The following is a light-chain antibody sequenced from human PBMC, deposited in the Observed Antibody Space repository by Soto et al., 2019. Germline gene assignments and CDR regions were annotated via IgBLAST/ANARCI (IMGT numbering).Light chain of an antibody. CDR2: YDS. J-gene: IGLJ1*01. V-gene: IGLV3-21*04. CDR1: NIGSKS. CDR3: QVWDSSSDHLYV. Sequence: SYELTQPPSVSVAPGKTARITCGGNNIGSKSVHWYQQKPGQAPGLVIYYDSDRPSGIPERFSGSNSGNTATLTISRVEAGDEADYYGQVWDSSSDHLYVFGTGTKLTVL.